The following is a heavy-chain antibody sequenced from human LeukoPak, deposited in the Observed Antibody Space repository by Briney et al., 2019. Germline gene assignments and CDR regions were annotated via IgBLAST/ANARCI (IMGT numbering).Heavy chain of an antibody. CDR1: GYSISSGYY. V-gene: IGHV4-38-2*01. D-gene: IGHD2-15*01. Sequence: PSETLSLTCAVSGYSISSGYYWGWIRQPPGKGLEWIGSIYHSGSTYYNPSLKSRVTISVDTSKNQFSLKLSSVTAADTAVYYCARGLYCSGGSCLGYYYYYYMDVWGKGTTVTVSS. CDR3: ARGLYCSGGSCLGYYYYYYMDV. CDR2: IYHSGST. J-gene: IGHJ6*03.